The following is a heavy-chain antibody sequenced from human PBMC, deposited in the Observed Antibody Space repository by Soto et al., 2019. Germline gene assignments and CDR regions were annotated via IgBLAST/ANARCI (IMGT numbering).Heavy chain of an antibody. CDR2: INPDGRSI. V-gene: IGHV3-74*01. D-gene: IGHD3-10*01. J-gene: IGHJ4*01. CDR3: ARAGSYRFDY. CDR1: GFTFSSYW. Sequence: SGGSLRLSCAASGFTFSSYWMHWVRQAPGKGLAWVSRINPDGRSISDADSVKGRFTISRGNAKNTLYLQMNSLTTEDTAVYYCARAGSYRFDYWGHGTLVTVSS.